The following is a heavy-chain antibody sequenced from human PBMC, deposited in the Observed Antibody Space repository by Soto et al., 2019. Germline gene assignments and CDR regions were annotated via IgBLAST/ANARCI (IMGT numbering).Heavy chain of an antibody. CDR1: GFSLSTTGVG. CDR2: IYWADDK. V-gene: IGHV2-5*02. D-gene: IGHD2-21*02. J-gene: IGHJ6*04. CDR3: VQSRCGGDCLQSYSSHSYYGLDV. Sequence: QMTLKESGPTLVKPTQTLTLTCSFSGFSLSTTGVGVGWIRQPPGKALEWLALIYWADDKRYNPSLNSRLTITKDTSKNQVVLAMSSMGPADTATYYCVQSRCGGDCLQSYSSHSYYGLDVWGEGTTVTVSS.